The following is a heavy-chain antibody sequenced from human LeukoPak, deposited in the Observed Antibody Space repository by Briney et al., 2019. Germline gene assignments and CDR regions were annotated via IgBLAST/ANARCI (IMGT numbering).Heavy chain of an antibody. J-gene: IGHJ4*02. CDR1: GGSVSNYY. D-gene: IGHD3-22*01. CDR2: TSYSGST. V-gene: IGHV4-59*08. Sequence: SETLSLTCTVSGGSVSNYYWSWLRQPPGKELEWIGYTSYSGSTNSNPSLKSRVTMSVDTSKNQFSLKLSSVTAADTAVYYCATLQSSGYDYSDYWGRESWSPSPQ. CDR3: ATLQSSGYDYSDY.